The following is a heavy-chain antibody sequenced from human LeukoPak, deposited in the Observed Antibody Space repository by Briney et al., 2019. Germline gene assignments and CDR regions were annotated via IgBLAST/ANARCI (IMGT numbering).Heavy chain of an antibody. V-gene: IGHV2-70*11. CDR2: IDWDDDK. CDR1: GFSLSTSGMC. D-gene: IGHD3-22*01. CDR3: ARHYYDSSGYQL. Sequence: SGPTLVNPTQTLTLTCTFSGFSLSTSGMCVSWIRQPPGKALEWLARIDWDDDKYYSTSLKTRLTISKDTSKHQVVLTMTNMDPVDTATYYCARHYYDSSGYQLWGQGTLVTVSS. J-gene: IGHJ4*02.